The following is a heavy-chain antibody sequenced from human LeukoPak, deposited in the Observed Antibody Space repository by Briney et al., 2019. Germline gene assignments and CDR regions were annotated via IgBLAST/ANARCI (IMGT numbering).Heavy chain of an antibody. D-gene: IGHD3-22*01. J-gene: IGHJ3*02. V-gene: IGHV4-61*01. CDR3: ACLTTADAFDI. CDR2: IYDSGST. Sequence: SETLSLTCTVSGGSISSSSYYWSWIRQPPGKGLEWIGYIYDSGSTNYNPSLKSRVTISVDTSNNQFSLKLSSVTAADTAVYYCACLTTADAFDIWGQGTMVTVSS. CDR1: GGSISSSSYY.